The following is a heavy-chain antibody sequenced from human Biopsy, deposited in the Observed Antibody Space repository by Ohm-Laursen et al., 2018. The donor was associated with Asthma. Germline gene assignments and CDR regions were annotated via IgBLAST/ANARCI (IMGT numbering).Heavy chain of an antibody. CDR3: ARDFGGWYYFDN. CDR1: GYSISNGGYY. CDR2: IYHRGNT. V-gene: IGHV4-31*03. D-gene: IGHD3-3*01. Sequence: TLSLTCSVSGYSISNGGYYWTWVRQRPGKGLEWIGNIYHRGNTKYNPSLKSRLSFSVGTSKNQFSLKLSSVTAADTAIYFCARDFGGWYYFDNWGQGSLVTVSS. J-gene: IGHJ4*02.